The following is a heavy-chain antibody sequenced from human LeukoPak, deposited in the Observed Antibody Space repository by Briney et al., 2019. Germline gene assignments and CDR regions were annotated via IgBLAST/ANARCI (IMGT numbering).Heavy chain of an antibody. D-gene: IGHD3-10*01. J-gene: IGHJ4*02. CDR2: ISCGGGST. CDR3: ETSITRHY. V-gene: IGHV3-23*01. Sequence: GGSLRLSCAASGFTFSNYAMNWVCNAPGKGLEWVSTISCGGGSTHYAASVKGPFTNSRDNSKNTLYLQMTTLRAEDTAVYYCETSITRHYWGQGTLVTVSS. CDR1: GFTFSNYA.